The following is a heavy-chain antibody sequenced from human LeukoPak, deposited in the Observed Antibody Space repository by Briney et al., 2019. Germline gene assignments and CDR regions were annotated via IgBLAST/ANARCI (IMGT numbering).Heavy chain of an antibody. CDR2: FDPEDGET. D-gene: IGHD3-3*01. V-gene: IGHV1-24*01. J-gene: IGHJ6*02. CDR3: ATPIIDYGMDV. Sequence: ASVKVSCKASGYTFTSYYMHWVRQAPGKGLEWMGGFDPEDGETIYAQKFQGRVTMTEDTSTDTAYTELSSLRSEDTAVYYCATPIIDYGMDVWGQGTMVTVSS. CDR1: GYTFTSYY.